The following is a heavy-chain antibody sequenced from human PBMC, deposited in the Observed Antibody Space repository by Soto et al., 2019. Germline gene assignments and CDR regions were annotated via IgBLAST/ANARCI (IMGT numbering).Heavy chain of an antibody. CDR1: GGTFSSYA. CDR3: ARDRDSGSLLP. Sequence: ASVKVSCKASGGTFSSYAISWVRQAPGQGLEWMGWISAYNGNTNYAQKLQGRVTMTTDTSTSTAYMELRSLRSDDTAVYYCARDRDSGSLLPWGQGTLVTVSS. CDR2: ISAYNGNT. J-gene: IGHJ5*02. V-gene: IGHV1-18*01. D-gene: IGHD1-26*01.